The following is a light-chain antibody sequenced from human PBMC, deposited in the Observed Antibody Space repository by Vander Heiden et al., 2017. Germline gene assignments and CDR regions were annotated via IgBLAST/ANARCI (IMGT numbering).Light chain of an antibody. V-gene: IGKV1-27*01. CDR3: QKYNSAPRT. Sequence: DIQMTQSPSSLSASVGDRVTITCRASQGISNYLAWYQHKPGKAPTLLIYTASTLQCGVPSRFSGSGSGTDFTLTISSLQPEDVATYYCQKYNSAPRTFGPGTKVEIK. J-gene: IGKJ1*01. CDR1: QGISNY. CDR2: TAS.